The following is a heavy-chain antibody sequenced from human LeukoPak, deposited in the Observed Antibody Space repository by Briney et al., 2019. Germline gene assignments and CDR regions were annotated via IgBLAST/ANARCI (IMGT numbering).Heavy chain of an antibody. CDR1: GFTFSGYG. Sequence: AGGSLRLSCAASGFTFSGYGMHWVRQAPGKGLGWVAVISYDGSNKYYADSVKGRFTIAGDNSKNILYLQMNSLRADDTAVYYCAKDMHYDSSGYYGLQFDSWGQGTLVTVSS. CDR3: AKDMHYDSSGYYGLQFDS. CDR2: ISYDGSNK. J-gene: IGHJ4*02. V-gene: IGHV3-30*18. D-gene: IGHD3-22*01.